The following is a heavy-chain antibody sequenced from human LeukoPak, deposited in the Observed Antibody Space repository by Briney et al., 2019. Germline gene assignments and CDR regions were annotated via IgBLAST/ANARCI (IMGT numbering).Heavy chain of an antibody. CDR1: GFTFSSYS. V-gene: IGHV3-21*01. Sequence: GGSLRLSCAASGFTFSSYSVNWVRQAPGKGLEWVSSISSSSSYIYYADSVKGRFTISRDNAKNSLYLQMNSLRAEDTAVYYCAREKAVAGFEGIDYWGQGALVTVSS. CDR2: ISSSSSYI. D-gene: IGHD6-19*01. CDR3: AREKAVAGFEGIDY. J-gene: IGHJ4*02.